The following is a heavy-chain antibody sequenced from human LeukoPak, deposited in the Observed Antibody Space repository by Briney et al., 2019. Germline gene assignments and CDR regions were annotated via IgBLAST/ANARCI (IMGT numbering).Heavy chain of an antibody. Sequence: SETLSLTCTVSGGSISGSNYYWGWVRQSPEKGLEWIGSIIYSGTTHYDPSLRSRVTISVDTSKSQFSLRLTSVTAADTAVYYCARDFGDHRIDYWGQGTLVIVSS. V-gene: IGHV4-39*01. CDR1: GGSISGSNYY. CDR3: ARDFGDHRIDY. D-gene: IGHD4-17*01. CDR2: IIYSGTT. J-gene: IGHJ4*02.